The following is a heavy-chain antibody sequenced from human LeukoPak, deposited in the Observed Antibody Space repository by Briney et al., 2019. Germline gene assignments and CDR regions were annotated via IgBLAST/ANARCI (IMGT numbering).Heavy chain of an antibody. CDR3: AKEHMAAAVYYFDY. D-gene: IGHD2-15*01. Sequence: GGSLRLSCAASGFTFRSHALHWVRQAPGKGLEWVSSINPSSGNTYYADSVKGRFTISGDNSKNTLYLQMNSLRAVDTAVYYCAKEHMAAAVYYFDYWGQGTLVTVSS. CDR2: INPSSGNT. CDR1: GFTFRSHA. V-gene: IGHV3-23*01. J-gene: IGHJ4*02.